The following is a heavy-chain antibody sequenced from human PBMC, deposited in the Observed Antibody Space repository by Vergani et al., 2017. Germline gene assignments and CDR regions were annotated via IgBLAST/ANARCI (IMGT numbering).Heavy chain of an antibody. CDR2: ISYDGSNK. Sequence: QVQLVESGGGVVQPGRSLRLSCAASGFTFSSYAMHWVRQAPGKGLEWVAVISYDGSNKYYADSVKGRFTISRDNSKNTLYLQMNSLRAEDTAVYYCARKGGEGYCSSTSCAFDYWGQGTLVTVSS. V-gene: IGHV3-30-3*01. J-gene: IGHJ4*02. D-gene: IGHD2-2*01. CDR1: GFTFSSYA. CDR3: ARKGGEGYCSSTSCAFDY.